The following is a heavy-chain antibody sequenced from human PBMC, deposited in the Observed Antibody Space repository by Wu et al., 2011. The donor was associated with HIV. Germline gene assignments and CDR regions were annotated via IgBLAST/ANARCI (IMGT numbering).Heavy chain of an antibody. Sequence: QVQLVQSGAEVKKPGSSVKVSCKASGGTFNSYGISWVRQAPGQGLEWMGGIIPIFGTTNYAQRFQGRLTISTHKATNTAYMELSSLTSEDTAVYYCATGAGSAGFDNWGQGTLVTVSS. CDR2: IIPIFGTT. CDR3: ATGAGSAGFDN. V-gene: IGHV1-69*05. CDR1: GGTFNSYG. D-gene: IGHD6-25*01. J-gene: IGHJ4*02.